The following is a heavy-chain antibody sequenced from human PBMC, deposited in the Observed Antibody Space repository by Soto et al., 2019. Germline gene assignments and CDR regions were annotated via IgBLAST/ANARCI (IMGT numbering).Heavy chain of an antibody. CDR2: IYVTGNT. Sequence: QVRLQESGPGLVRPSETLSLNCTVSGGSMRGYYWSWIRQSAVKGLEWIGRIYVTGNTHYNPPLSSRVTMSLDTSKQQFSLNLSSVTAADTAMYFCVRGGSSGWLYFDSWGQGILVTVSS. CDR1: GGSMRGYY. D-gene: IGHD6-19*01. CDR3: VRGGSSGWLYFDS. J-gene: IGHJ4*02. V-gene: IGHV4-4*07.